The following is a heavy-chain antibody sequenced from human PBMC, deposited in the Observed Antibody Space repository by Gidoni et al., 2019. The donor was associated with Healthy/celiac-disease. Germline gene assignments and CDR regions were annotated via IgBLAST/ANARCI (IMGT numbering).Heavy chain of an antibody. V-gene: IGHV4-34*01. CDR2: INHSGST. CDR3: ARGPSGGAFDI. D-gene: IGHD6-25*01. CDR1: GGSFRGYY. J-gene: IGHJ3*02. Sequence: QVQLQQWGAGLLKPSETLSLTCAVYGGSFRGYYWSWFRQPPGKGLEWIGEINHSGSTNYNPSLKSRVTISVDTSKNQFSLKLSSVTAADTAVYYCARGPSGGAFDIWGQGTMVTVSS.